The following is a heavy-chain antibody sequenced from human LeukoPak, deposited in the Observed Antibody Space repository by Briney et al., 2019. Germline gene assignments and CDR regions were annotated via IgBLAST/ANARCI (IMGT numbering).Heavy chain of an antibody. V-gene: IGHV4-59*01. Sequence: SETLSLTCTVSGGSISSYYWSWIRQPPGKGLEWIGYIYYSGSTNYNPSLKSRVTISVDTSKNQFSLKLSSVTAADTAVYYCARAKVVPAANFDYWGQGTLVTVSS. J-gene: IGHJ4*02. D-gene: IGHD2-2*01. CDR2: IYYSGST. CDR1: GGSISSYY. CDR3: ARAKVVPAANFDY.